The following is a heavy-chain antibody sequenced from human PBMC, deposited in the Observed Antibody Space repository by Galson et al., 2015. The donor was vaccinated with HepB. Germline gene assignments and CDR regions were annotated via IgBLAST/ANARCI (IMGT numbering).Heavy chain of an antibody. CDR3: ARAVEESSGWSPVGPTDNYYYYGMDV. D-gene: IGHD6-19*01. CDR1: GGTFSSYT. CDR2: IIPILGIA. J-gene: IGHJ6*02. V-gene: IGHV1-69*02. Sequence: SVKVSCKASGGTFSSYTISWVRQAPGQGLEWMGRIIPILGIANYAQKFQGRVTITADKSTSTAYMELSSLRSEDTAVYYCARAVEESSGWSPVGPTDNYYYYGMDVWGQGTTVTVSS.